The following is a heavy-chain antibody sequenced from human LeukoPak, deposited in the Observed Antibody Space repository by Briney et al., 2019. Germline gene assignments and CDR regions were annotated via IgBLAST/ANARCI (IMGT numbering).Heavy chain of an antibody. CDR2: ISGSGTNT. Sequence: GRSLRLSCAASGFTFSSYVMSWVRQAPGKGLEWVSAISGSGTNTFYTDSVKGRFTISRDNSKNTLYLQLNSLRAEDTAVYYCAADRYCSSTACVVAYWGQGTMVTVSS. J-gene: IGHJ3*01. D-gene: IGHD2-2*01. V-gene: IGHV3-23*01. CDR3: AADRYCSSTACVVAY. CDR1: GFTFSSYV.